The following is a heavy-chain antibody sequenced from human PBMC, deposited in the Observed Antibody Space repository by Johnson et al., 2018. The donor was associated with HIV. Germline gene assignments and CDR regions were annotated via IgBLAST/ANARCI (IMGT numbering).Heavy chain of an antibody. Sequence: QVQLVESGGGVVQPGRSLRLSCAASGFTFSSYTMYWVRQAPGKGLEWVEVISYDGSNEYYADSVKGRFTISRDNSKNTLYLQMSSLRAGDTAVYYCARGRASWELYDAFEIWGQGTMVIVSS. D-gene: IGHD1-26*01. V-gene: IGHV3-30*04. CDR1: GFTFSSYT. CDR3: ARGRASWELYDAFEI. J-gene: IGHJ3*02. CDR2: ISYDGSNE.